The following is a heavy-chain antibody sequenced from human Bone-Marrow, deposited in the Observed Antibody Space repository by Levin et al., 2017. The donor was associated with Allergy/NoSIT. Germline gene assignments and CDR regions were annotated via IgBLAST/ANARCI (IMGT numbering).Heavy chain of an antibody. Sequence: SETLSLTCAVYGGSFSGYYWSWIRQPPGKGLEWIGEINHSGSTNYNPSLKSRVTISVDTSKNQFSLKLSSVTAADTAVYYCARGGHGDYTDYYYYYMDVWGKGTTVTVSS. V-gene: IGHV4-34*01. CDR1: GGSFSGYY. CDR3: ARGGHGDYTDYYYYYMDV. D-gene: IGHD4-17*01. CDR2: INHSGST. J-gene: IGHJ6*03.